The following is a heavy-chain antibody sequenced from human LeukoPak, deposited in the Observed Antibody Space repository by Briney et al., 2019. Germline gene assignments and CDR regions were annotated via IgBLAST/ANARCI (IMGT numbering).Heavy chain of an antibody. J-gene: IGHJ5*02. CDR3: ARGVDRYCSSTSCYGGWFDP. D-gene: IGHD2-2*01. V-gene: IGHV4-34*01. Sequence: SETLSLTCAVYGGSFSGYYWSWIRQPPGKGLEWIGEINHSGSTNYNPSLKSRVTISVDTSKNQFSLKLSSVTAADTAVYYCARGVDRYCSSTSCYGGWFDPGAREPWSPSPQ. CDR2: INHSGST. CDR1: GGSFSGYY.